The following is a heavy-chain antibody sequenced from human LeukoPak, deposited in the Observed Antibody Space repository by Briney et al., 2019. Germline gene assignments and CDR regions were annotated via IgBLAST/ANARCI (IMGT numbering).Heavy chain of an antibody. V-gene: IGHV4-59*12. D-gene: IGHD3-10*01. J-gene: IGHJ4*02. CDR2: IHYSGST. CDR1: SDSISSYY. Sequence: SETLSLTCSVSSDSISSYYWSWIRQPPGKGLEWIGYIHYSGSTSYNPSLKGRVTISGDTSKSQFSLKLSSVTAADTAVYYCATGADYYGSGSYFTGGRRAGGRFDYWGQGTPVTVSS. CDR3: ATGADYYGSGSYFTGGRRAGGRFDY.